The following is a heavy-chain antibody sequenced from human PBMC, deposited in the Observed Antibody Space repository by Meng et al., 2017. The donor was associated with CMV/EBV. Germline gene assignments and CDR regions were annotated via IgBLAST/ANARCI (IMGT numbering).Heavy chain of an antibody. Sequence: ASVKVSCKASGYTFTGYYMHWVRQAPGQGLEWMGWINPNSGGTNYAQKFQGRVTMTRDTSISTAYMELSRLRSDDTAVYYCARSAPYCSGDSCFFYWGQGTLVTVSS. V-gene: IGHV1-2*02. CDR2: INPNSGGT. J-gene: IGHJ4*02. D-gene: IGHD2-15*01. CDR3: ARSAPYCSGDSCFFY. CDR1: GYTFTGYY.